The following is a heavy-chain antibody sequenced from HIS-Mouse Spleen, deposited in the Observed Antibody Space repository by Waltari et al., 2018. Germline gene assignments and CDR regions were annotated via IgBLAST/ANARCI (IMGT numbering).Heavy chain of an antibody. Sequence: LQLQESGPGLVKPSETLSLTCTVSGGSISSSSYYWGWIRQPPGKGLEWVANIKQDGSEKYYVDSVKGRFTISRDNAKNSLYLQMNSLRAEDTAVYYCARSSDYWGQGTLVTVSS. CDR3: ARSSDY. CDR2: IKQDGSEK. D-gene: IGHD6-6*01. J-gene: IGHJ4*02. V-gene: IGHV3-7*01. CDR1: GGSISSSSYY.